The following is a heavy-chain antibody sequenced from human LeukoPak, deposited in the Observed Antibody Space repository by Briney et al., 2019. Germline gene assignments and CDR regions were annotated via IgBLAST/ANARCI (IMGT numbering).Heavy chain of an antibody. CDR3: ARDSTVTTSFDY. J-gene: IGHJ4*02. CDR2: ISPGGTTI. Sequence: GGSLRLSCAASGFTFSSYEMNWVRQAPGKGLEWVSYISPGGTTIYYADSVKGRFTISRDNAKNSLYPQMNNLGAEDSAVYYCARDSTVTTSFDYWGQGTLVTVSS. D-gene: IGHD4-17*01. V-gene: IGHV3-48*03. CDR1: GFTFSSYE.